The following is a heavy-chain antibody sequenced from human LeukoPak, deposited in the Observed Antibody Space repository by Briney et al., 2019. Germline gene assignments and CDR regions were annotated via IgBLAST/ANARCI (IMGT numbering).Heavy chain of an antibody. J-gene: IGHJ3*02. V-gene: IGHV4-30-4*01. CDR2: IYYSGST. Sequence: SETLSLTCTVSGGSISSGDYYWSWIRQPPGKGLEWIGYIYYSGSTYYNPSLKSRVTISVDTSKNPFSLKLSSVTAADTAVYYCARGAVLVVVAATHAFDIWGQGTMVTVSS. D-gene: IGHD2-15*01. CDR1: GGSISSGDYY. CDR3: ARGAVLVVVAATHAFDI.